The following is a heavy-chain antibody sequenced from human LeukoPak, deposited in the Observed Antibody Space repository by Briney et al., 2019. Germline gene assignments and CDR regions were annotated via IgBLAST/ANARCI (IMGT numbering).Heavy chain of an antibody. CDR3: ARTSLAGKRNDAFDI. CDR1: GGSISSYY. Sequence: PSETLSLTCTVSGGSISSYYWSWIRQPPGKGLEWIGYIYYSGSTNYNPSLKSRVTISVDTSKNQFSLKLSSVTAADTAVYYCARTSLAGKRNDAFDIWGQGTMVTVSS. D-gene: IGHD6-13*01. CDR2: IYYSGST. V-gene: IGHV4-59*01. J-gene: IGHJ3*02.